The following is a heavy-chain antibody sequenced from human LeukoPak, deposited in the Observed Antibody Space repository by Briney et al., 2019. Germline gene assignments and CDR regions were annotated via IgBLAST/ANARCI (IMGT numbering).Heavy chain of an antibody. V-gene: IGHV1-69*13. D-gene: IGHD2-21*01. CDR1: GGTFSSYA. J-gene: IGHJ5*02. CDR2: IIPIFGTA. CDR3: ARSELNIVVVPQFDP. Sequence: GASVKVSCKASGGTFSSYAISWVRQAPGQGLEWMGGIIPIFGTANYAQKFQGRVTITADESTSTAYMELSSLRSEDTAVYYCARSELNIVVVPQFDPWGQGTLVTVSS.